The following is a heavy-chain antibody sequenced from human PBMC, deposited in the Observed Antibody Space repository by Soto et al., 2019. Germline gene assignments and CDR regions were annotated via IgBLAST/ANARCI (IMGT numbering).Heavy chain of an antibody. CDR1: GYNFAGYL. CDR3: ARGGVSTRTFDY. CDR2: IYPSDSDT. Sequence: LKISGKGSGYNFAGYLIAWVRQMPGKGLELMGIIYPSDSDTRYRPSFQGQVTISADKSISSAYLQWSSLRASDTAMYYCARGGVSTRTFDYWGKGTPGT. V-gene: IGHV5-51*01. D-gene: IGHD3-3*01. J-gene: IGHJ4*02.